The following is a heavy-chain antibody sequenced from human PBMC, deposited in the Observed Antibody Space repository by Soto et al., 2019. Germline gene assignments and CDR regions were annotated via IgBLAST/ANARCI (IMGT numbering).Heavy chain of an antibody. CDR2: IYPGDSDT. Sequence: GESLKISCKGSGYSFTSYWIGWVRQMPGKGLEWMGIIYPGDSDTRYSPSFQGQVTISADKSISTAYLQWSSLKASDTAMYYCARDHGSDNYYYYYGMDVWGQGTTVTAP. CDR1: GYSFTSYW. CDR3: ARDHGSDNYYYYYGMDV. D-gene: IGHD3-10*01. J-gene: IGHJ6*02. V-gene: IGHV5-51*01.